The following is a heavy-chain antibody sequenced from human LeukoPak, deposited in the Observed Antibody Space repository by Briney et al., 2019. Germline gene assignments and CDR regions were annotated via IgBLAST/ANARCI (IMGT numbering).Heavy chain of an antibody. CDR3: ARRVTTSGNFFDN. CDR2: IYYSGSV. CDR1: GGAINSRNYY. V-gene: IGHV4-39*01. J-gene: IGHJ4*02. Sequence: PSETLSLTCTVVGGAINSRNYYWGWIRQSPGKGLEWIGSIYYSGSVNNNRSLQSRVTISVDTSRNQFSLKLTSVTAADTAVYYCARRVTTSGNFFDNWGPGTPVTGS. D-gene: IGHD1-1*01.